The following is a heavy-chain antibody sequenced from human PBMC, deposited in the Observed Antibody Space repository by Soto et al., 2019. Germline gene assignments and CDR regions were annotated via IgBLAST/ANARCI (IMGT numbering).Heavy chain of an antibody. V-gene: IGHV1-69*13. CDR2: IIPIFGTA. Sequence: SVKVSCKASGGTFSSYAISWVRQAPEQGLEWMGGIIPIFGTANYAQKFQGRVTITADESTSTAYMELSSLRSEDTAVYYCAIPRYYYDSSGYFDYWGQGTLVTVSS. D-gene: IGHD3-22*01. CDR3: AIPRYYYDSSGYFDY. J-gene: IGHJ4*02. CDR1: GGTFSSYA.